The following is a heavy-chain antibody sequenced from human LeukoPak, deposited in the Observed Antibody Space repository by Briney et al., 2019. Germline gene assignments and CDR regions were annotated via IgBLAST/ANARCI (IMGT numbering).Heavy chain of an antibody. Sequence: SVKVSCKASGGAFSSYAISWVRQAPGQGLEWMGRIIPIFGTANYAQKLQGRVTITTDESTSTAYMELSSLRSEDTAVYYCVAAAGTGRESYYYYYYMDVWGKGTTVTVSS. CDR2: IIPIFGTA. CDR3: VAAAGTGRESYYYYYYMDV. J-gene: IGHJ6*03. CDR1: GGAFSSYA. V-gene: IGHV1-69*05. D-gene: IGHD6-13*01.